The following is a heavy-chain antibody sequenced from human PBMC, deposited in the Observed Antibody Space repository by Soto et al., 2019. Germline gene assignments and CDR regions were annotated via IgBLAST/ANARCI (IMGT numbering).Heavy chain of an antibody. J-gene: IGHJ5*02. V-gene: IGHV5-51*01. CDR3: ARCSSTSCNWFDP. CDR2: IYPGDSDT. D-gene: IGHD2-2*01. Sequence: GESLKISCKGSGYSFTSYWIGWVRQMPGKGLEWMGIIYPGDSDTSYSPSFQGQVTISADKSISTAYLQWSSLKASDTAMYYCARCSSTSCNWFDPWGQGTLVTVSS. CDR1: GYSFTSYW.